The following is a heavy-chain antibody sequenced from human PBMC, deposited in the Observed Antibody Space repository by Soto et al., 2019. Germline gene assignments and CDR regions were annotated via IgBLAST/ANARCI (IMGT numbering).Heavy chain of an antibody. CDR3: ARDNLSPFYDFWSGPRGHHYGMDV. Sequence: ETLSLTCTVSGGSISSYYWSWIRQPPGKGLEWIGYIYYSGSTNYNPSLKSRVTISVDTSKNQFSLKLSSVTAADTAVYYCARDNLSPFYDFWSGPRGHHYGMDVWGQGTTVTVSS. V-gene: IGHV4-59*01. J-gene: IGHJ6*02. CDR2: IYYSGST. CDR1: GGSISSYY. D-gene: IGHD3-3*01.